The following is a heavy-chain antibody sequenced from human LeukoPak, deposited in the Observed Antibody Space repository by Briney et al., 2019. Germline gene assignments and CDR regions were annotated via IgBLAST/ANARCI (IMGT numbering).Heavy chain of an antibody. D-gene: IGHD3-10*01. V-gene: IGHV3-7*05. J-gene: IGHJ4*02. CDR1: GFTLSRYW. Sequence: GGSLRLSCVASGFTLSRYWMSGARQAPGKGLKCVANIKRDGSEKYYVDSVKGRFTISRDNAKNSLYLQMNIRRAEDTAVYYCARTYSYDSGSYNNWGQGTLVIVSS. CDR3: ARTYSYDSGSYNN. CDR2: IKRDGSEK.